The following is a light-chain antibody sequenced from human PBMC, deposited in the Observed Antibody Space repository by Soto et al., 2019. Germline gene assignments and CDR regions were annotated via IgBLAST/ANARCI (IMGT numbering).Light chain of an antibody. CDR2: AAS. Sequence: EIVLTQSPGTLSLSPGERATLSCRASQSIRNSLAWYQQRPGQSPRLLIYAASSRATGVPDRFSGGGSATDLTLTVCRLEREDFAVYYCQQYGGSPRTFGQGTTLEIK. CDR1: QSIRNS. CDR3: QQYGGSPRT. J-gene: IGKJ2*01. V-gene: IGKV3-20*01.